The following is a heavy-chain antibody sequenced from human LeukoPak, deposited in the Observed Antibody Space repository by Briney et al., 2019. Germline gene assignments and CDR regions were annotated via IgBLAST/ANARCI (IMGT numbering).Heavy chain of an antibody. D-gene: IGHD3-10*01. CDR3: ARDRTSGSYYYQTDYFDY. J-gene: IGHJ4*02. V-gene: IGHV1-18*01. CDR1: GYTFTSYG. Sequence: GASVKVSCKASGYTFTSYGISWVRQAPGQGLEWMGWIIAYNGNTNYAQKLQGRVTMTTDTSTSTAYMELRSLRSDDTAVYYCARDRTSGSYYYQTDYFDYWGQETLVTVSS. CDR2: IIAYNGNT.